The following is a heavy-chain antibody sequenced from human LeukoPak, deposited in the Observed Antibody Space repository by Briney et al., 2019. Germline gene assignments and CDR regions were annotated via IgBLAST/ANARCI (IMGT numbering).Heavy chain of an antibody. Sequence: SETLSLTCTASGGSINGYHWSWIRQPPGKGLEWIGYVSHSGNTNYNPSLKSRVTISIDRSKNQFSLKLSSVTAADTAVYYCATNAAAAPDDTFDIWGQGTLVTVSS. D-gene: IGHD6-13*01. CDR3: ATNAAAAPDDTFDI. V-gene: IGHV4-59*01. CDR1: GGSINGYH. J-gene: IGHJ3*02. CDR2: VSHSGNT.